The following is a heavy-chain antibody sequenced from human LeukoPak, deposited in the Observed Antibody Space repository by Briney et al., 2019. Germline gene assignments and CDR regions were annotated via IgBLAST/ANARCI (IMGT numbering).Heavy chain of an antibody. CDR1: GYSISSGYY. CDR2: IYHSGST. Sequence: SETLSLTCAVSGYSISSGYYWGWIRQPPGKGLEWIGSIYHSGSTYYDPSLKSRVTISVDTSKNQFSLRLSSVTAADTAVYYCARRGWSSSSYYFDYWGQGTLVTVSS. D-gene: IGHD6-13*01. J-gene: IGHJ4*02. V-gene: IGHV4-38-2*01. CDR3: ARRGWSSSSYYFDY.